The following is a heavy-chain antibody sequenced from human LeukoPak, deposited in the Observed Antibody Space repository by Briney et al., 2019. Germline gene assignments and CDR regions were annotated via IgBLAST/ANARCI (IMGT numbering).Heavy chain of an antibody. CDR2: INHSGST. V-gene: IGHV4-34*01. J-gene: IGHJ5*02. CDR1: GGSFSGYY. D-gene: IGHD2-15*01. Sequence: PSETLSLTCAVYGGSFSGYYWSWIRQPPGKGLEWIGEINHSGSTNYNPSLKSRVTMSVDTSKNQFSLKLSSVTAADTAVYYCARVVVVAATPSVWFDPWGQGTLVTVSS. CDR3: ARVVVVAATPSVWFDP.